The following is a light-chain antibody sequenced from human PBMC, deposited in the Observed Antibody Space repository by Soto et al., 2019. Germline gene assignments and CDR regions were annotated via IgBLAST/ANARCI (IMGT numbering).Light chain of an antibody. CDR2: NDD. CDR3: SSNAGSNNLV. Sequence: QSVLTQPPSVSGTPGLRVTISCSGGSSNIGRDTVNWYQQLPGTAPKLLMFNDDQRPSGVPDRFSGSRSGTSASLAISGLQSDDEADYFCSSNAGSNNLVFGGGTKLTVL. V-gene: IGLV1-44*01. CDR1: SSNIGRDT. J-gene: IGLJ2*01.